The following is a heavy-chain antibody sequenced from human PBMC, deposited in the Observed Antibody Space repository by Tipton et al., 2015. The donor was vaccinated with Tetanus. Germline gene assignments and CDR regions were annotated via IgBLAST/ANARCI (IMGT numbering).Heavy chain of an antibody. CDR3: AGERSVEYYYYGMDV. V-gene: IGHV5-51*01. D-gene: IGHD2-21*01. Sequence: VQLVQSGAEVKKPGESLKISCKGSGYSFTSYWIGWVRQMPGKGLEWMGIIYPGDSDTRYSPSFQGQVTISADKSISTAYLQWSSLKASDTAMYYCAGERSVEYYYYGMDVWGQGTTVTVSS. J-gene: IGHJ6*02. CDR2: IYPGDSDT. CDR1: GYSFTSYW.